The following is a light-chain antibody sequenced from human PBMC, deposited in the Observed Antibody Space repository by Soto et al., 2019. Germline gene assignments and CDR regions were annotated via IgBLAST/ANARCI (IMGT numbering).Light chain of an antibody. Sequence: DIQMTQSPSTLSASVADRVTITCRASQGISTWLAWYQQKPGKAPKLLIYDASSLESGVPSRFSGTGSGTEFTLTISSLQPDDFATYYCQQYNSYLWTFGQGTKVDIK. CDR2: DAS. J-gene: IGKJ1*01. V-gene: IGKV1-5*01. CDR1: QGISTW. CDR3: QQYNSYLWT.